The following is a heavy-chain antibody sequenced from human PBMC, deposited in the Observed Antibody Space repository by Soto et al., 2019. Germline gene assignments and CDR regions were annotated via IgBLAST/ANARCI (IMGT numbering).Heavy chain of an antibody. Sequence: QVQLQESGPGLVKPSGTLSLTCAVSGGCLSSSNWWSWVRQPPGQGLEWIGENYHSGSTNYNPSLTSRVTISVIKSKSLFSLKLSSVTAADTAVYYCASPSSIGAAGFDYWGKGTLVTVSS. CDR2: NYHSGST. J-gene: IGHJ4*02. CDR3: ASPSSIGAAGFDY. V-gene: IGHV4-4*02. D-gene: IGHD6-13*01. CDR1: GGCLSSSNW.